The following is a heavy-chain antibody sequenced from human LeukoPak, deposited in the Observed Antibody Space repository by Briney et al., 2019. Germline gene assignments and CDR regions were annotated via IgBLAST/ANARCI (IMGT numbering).Heavy chain of an antibody. CDR3: ARDRFYYDSSDMPGALDY. D-gene: IGHD3-22*01. CDR1: GGAISSGGYY. CDR2: IYYSGST. J-gene: IGHJ4*02. V-gene: IGHV4-31*03. Sequence: TLSLTCTVSGGAISSGGYYWSWIRQHPGKGLEWIGYIYYSGSTYYNPSLKSRVTISVDTSKNQFSLKLSSVTAADTAVYYCARDRFYYDSSDMPGALDYWGQGTLVTVSS.